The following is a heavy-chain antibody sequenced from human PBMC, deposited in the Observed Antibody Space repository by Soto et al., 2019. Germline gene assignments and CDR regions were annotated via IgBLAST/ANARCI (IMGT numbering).Heavy chain of an antibody. CDR2: TKDKGTT. CDR1: GLPFSKAW. V-gene: IGHV3-15*01. Sequence: EVHLVESGGGLVQPGGSLRLSCAASGLPFSKAWMSWVRQAPGKGLEWVGRTKDKGTTEYAAPVKDRFTISRDDSQNMVYLQMDGLKTEDTAVYYCTTDEEDNGNDGDFDYWGQGTLVTVSS. J-gene: IGHJ4*02. CDR3: TTDEEDNGNDGDFDY. D-gene: IGHD1-1*01.